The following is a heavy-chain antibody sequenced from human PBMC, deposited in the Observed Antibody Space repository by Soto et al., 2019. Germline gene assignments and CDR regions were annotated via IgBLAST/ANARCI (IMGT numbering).Heavy chain of an antibody. V-gene: IGHV4-31*03. CDR3: ARWSDSSGYNGFFDY. J-gene: IGHJ4*02. CDR1: GGSISSGGYY. Sequence: QVQLQESGPGLVKPSQTLSLTCTVSGGSISSGGYYWSWIRQHPGKGLEWIGYIYYSGSTYYNPSLQCRVTISVDTSKTQFSLKLSSVTAADTAVYYCARWSDSSGYNGFFDYWGQGTLVTVSS. CDR2: IYYSGST. D-gene: IGHD3-22*01.